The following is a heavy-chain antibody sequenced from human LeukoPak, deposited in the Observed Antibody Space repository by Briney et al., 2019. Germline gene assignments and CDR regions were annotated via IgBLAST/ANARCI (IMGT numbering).Heavy chain of an antibody. CDR1: GFTFSSYA. Sequence: GGSLRLSCAASGFTFSSYAMTWVRQAPGKGMEWVSTISGSGGGTYYADSVKGRFTISRDNSKNTLYLQMNSLRAEDTAVYYCARSDYGSGTFFDYWGQRTLVTVSS. V-gene: IGHV3-23*01. J-gene: IGHJ4*02. D-gene: IGHD3-10*01. CDR3: ARSDYGSGTFFDY. CDR2: ISGSGGGT.